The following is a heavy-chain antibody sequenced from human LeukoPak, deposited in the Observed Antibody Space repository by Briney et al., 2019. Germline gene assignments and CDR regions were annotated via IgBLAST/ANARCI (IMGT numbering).Heavy chain of an antibody. V-gene: IGHV3-30*02. CDR3: ANCITIFPESRAADNWFDP. Sequence: PGGSLRLSCAASGFTFSSYGMHWVRQAPGKGLEWVAFIRYDGSNKYYADSVKGRFTISRDNSKNTLYLQMNSLRAEDTAVYYCANCITIFPESRAADNWFDPWGQGTLVTVSS. CDR1: GFTFSSYG. J-gene: IGHJ5*02. CDR2: IRYDGSNK. D-gene: IGHD3-3*01.